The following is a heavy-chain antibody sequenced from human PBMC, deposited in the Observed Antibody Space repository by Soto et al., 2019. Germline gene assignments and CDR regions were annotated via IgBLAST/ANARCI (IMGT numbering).Heavy chain of an antibody. D-gene: IGHD3-3*01. V-gene: IGHV4-59*01. CDR2: IYYSGST. CDR1: GGSISSYY. J-gene: IGHJ3*02. Sequence: PSETLSLTCTVSGGSISSYYWSWFRQPPGKGLEWIGYIYYSGSTNYNPSLKSRVTISVDTSKNQFSLKLSSVTAADTAVYYCARSNGRLRFLEWLGELAAFDIWGQGTMVTVSS. CDR3: ARSNGRLRFLEWLGELAAFDI.